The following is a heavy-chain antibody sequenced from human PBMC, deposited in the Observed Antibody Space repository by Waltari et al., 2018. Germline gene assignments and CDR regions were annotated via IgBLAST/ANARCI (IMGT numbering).Heavy chain of an antibody. D-gene: IGHD4-17*01. J-gene: IGHJ4*02. CDR1: GGSLSGHY. V-gene: IGHV4-34*01. CDR2: SHYSGSF. Sequence: QVQLQQWGAGLVKPSETLSLTCAVYGGSLSGHYWTWIRQSPGKGLEWIGESHYSGSFHYNPSLMSRATISVDTSKNQCSLHLTSVTVADTAMYYCVRGHDYAKSGYWGQGTLVTVSS. CDR3: VRGHDYAKSGY.